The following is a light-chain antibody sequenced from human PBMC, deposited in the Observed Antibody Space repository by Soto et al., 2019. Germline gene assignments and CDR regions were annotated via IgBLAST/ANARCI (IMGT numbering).Light chain of an antibody. J-gene: IGLJ1*01. Sequence: QAVVTQPASMSGSPGQSITISCTGTSSDVGTYNHVSWYQQHPGKAPKLMIYDVSNRPSGVSNRFSGSKSGNTASLTISGLQAEDEADYYCSSYTTSTTLGVFGTGTKLTVL. V-gene: IGLV2-14*01. CDR2: DVS. CDR1: SSDVGTYNH. CDR3: SSYTTSTTLGV.